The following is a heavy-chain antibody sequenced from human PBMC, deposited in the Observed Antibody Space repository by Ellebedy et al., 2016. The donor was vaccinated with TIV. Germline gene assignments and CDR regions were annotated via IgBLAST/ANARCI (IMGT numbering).Heavy chain of an antibody. CDR3: AKDRDYYDSSGYWVVY. CDR1: GFTFSTYG. J-gene: IGHJ4*02. D-gene: IGHD3-22*01. CDR2: ISYDGSHK. V-gene: IGHV3-30*04. Sequence: PGGSLRLSCAASGFTFSTYGMHWVRQAPGKGLEWVALISYDGSHKDYTDSVKDRFTISRDNSKNTLYLQMNSLRAEDTAVYYCAKDRDYYDSSGYWVVYWGQGTLVTVSS.